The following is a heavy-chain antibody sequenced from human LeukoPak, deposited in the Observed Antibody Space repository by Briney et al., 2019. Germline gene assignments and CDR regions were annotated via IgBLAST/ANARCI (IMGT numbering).Heavy chain of an antibody. CDR1: GGSFSGYY. V-gene: IGHV4-34*01. D-gene: IGHD5-18*01. J-gene: IGHJ5*02. CDR2: INHSGST. CDR3: ARDMGTPRNSSYNWFDP. Sequence: TSETLSLTCAVYGGSFSGYYWSWIRQPPVKGLEWIGEINHSGSTNYDPSLKSRVTISVDTSKNQFSLKLSSVTAADTAVYYCARDMGTPRNSSYNWFDPWGQGTLVTVSS.